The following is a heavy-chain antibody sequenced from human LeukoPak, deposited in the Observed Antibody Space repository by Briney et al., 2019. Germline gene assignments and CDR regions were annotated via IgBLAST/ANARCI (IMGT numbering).Heavy chain of an antibody. CDR3: ARGGYGSGSYLYWFDP. D-gene: IGHD3-10*01. Sequence: SETLSLTCTVSGGSIRSYYWSWIRQPPGKGPEWIGYIYYSGSTNYNPSLKSRVTISVDTSKNQFSLKLSSVTAADTAVYYCARGGYGSGSYLYWFDPWGQGTQVTVSS. J-gene: IGHJ5*02. CDR2: IYYSGST. V-gene: IGHV4-59*01. CDR1: GGSIRSYY.